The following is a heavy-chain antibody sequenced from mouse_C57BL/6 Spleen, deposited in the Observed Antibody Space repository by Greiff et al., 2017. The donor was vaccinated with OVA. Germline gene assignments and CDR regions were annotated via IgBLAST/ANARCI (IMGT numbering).Heavy chain of an antibody. CDR3: TRDRDYYGSRYWFAY. Sequence: EVHLVESGEGLVKPGGSLKLSCAASGFTFSSYAMSWVRQTPEKRLEWVAYISSGGDYIYYADTVKGRFTISRDNARNTLYLQMSSLKSEDTAMYYCTRDRDYYGSRYWFAYWGQGTLVTVSA. CDR1: GFTFSSYA. J-gene: IGHJ3*01. V-gene: IGHV5-9-1*02. D-gene: IGHD1-1*01. CDR2: ISSGGDYI.